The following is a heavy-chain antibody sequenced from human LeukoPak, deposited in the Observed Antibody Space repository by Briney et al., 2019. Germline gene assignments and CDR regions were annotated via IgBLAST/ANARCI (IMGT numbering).Heavy chain of an antibody. J-gene: IGHJ4*02. Sequence: GRSLRLSCAASGFTFSSYGLHWVRQAPGKGLEWVGIIWYDGSNEYYADSVKGRFTISRDNSKNTLYRQMNSVRAEDTAVYYCAKGRGDIVGTIDQWGQGTLVTVSS. V-gene: IGHV3-33*06. CDR1: GFTFSSYG. CDR3: AKGRGDIVGTIDQ. CDR2: IWYDGSNE. D-gene: IGHD5-12*01.